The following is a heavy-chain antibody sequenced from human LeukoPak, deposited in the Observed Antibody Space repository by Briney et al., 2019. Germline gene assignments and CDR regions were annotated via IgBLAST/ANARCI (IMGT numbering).Heavy chain of an antibody. Sequence: GGSLRLSCAASGFTLSDSLMSWIRQTPGKGLQWVSYISTRSSYTNYADSVKGRFTISRDNAKNSLYLEMNSLRAEDTAVYYCARGEMDYGMDVWGQGTTVTVSS. CDR3: ARGEMDYGMDV. D-gene: IGHD5-24*01. J-gene: IGHJ6*02. V-gene: IGHV3-11*05. CDR2: ISTRSSYT. CDR1: GFTLSDSL.